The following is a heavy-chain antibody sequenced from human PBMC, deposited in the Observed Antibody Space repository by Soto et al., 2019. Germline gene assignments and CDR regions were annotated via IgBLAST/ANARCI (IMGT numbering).Heavy chain of an antibody. J-gene: IGHJ4*02. V-gene: IGHV3-30*18. CDR1: GFTFNIYG. CDR2: ISYDGSNQ. CDR3: AKDQATGQVAFDS. D-gene: IGHD1-26*01. Sequence: VKLVESGGGVVQPGGSLSLSCAASGFTFNIYGMHWVRQAPDKGLEWVAIISYDGSNQYYADSVKGRFTISRDNSKNTLLRQMNSLRADDTAVYYCAKDQATGQVAFDSCGQGTLVTVSS.